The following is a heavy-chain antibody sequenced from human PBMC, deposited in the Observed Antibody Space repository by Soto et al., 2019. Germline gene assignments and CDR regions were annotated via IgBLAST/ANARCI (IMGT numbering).Heavy chain of an antibody. Sequence: EVQLLESGGDLVQPGGSLRLSCVASGFTFSTYAMTWVRQAPGKGPEWVSGIHGSGGANTFYADSVKGRFTISRDNSKNTVYLQMNSLRDEDTAVYYCATSLTQWRYGMDVWGQGTTVIVSS. CDR3: ATSLTQWRYGMDV. CDR1: GFTFSTYA. CDR2: IHGSGGANT. D-gene: IGHD2-8*01. J-gene: IGHJ6*02. V-gene: IGHV3-23*01.